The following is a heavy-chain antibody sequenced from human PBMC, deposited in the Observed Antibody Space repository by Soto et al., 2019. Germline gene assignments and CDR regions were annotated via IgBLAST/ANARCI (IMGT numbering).Heavy chain of an antibody. J-gene: IGHJ6*02. CDR2: IYPGDSDT. D-gene: IGHD3-3*01. Sequence: PGESLKISCKGSGYSFTSYWIGWVRQMPGKGLEWMGIIYPGDSDTRYSPSFQGQVTISADKSISTAYLQWSSLKASDTAMYYCARLAVFGVVIPPSYYYGMDVWGQGTTVTVSS. CDR1: GYSFTSYW. CDR3: ARLAVFGVVIPPSYYYGMDV. V-gene: IGHV5-51*01.